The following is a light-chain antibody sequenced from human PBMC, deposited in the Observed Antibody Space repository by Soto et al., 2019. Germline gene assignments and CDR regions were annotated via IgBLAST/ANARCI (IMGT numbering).Light chain of an antibody. J-gene: IGLJ1*01. CDR1: SSDIGGYNY. Sequence: QSVLAQPTSVSGSPGQSIAISCTGTSSDIGGYNYVSWHQQHPGKAPKVLISVVSNRPSGVSDRFSGSKSGNTAYLTISGLQPEDEADYYCCSYAGSGTDNYVFGSGTKVTVL. CDR2: VVS. V-gene: IGLV2-14*01. CDR3: CSYAGSGTDNYV.